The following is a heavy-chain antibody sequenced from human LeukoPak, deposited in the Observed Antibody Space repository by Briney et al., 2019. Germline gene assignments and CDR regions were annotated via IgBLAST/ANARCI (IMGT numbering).Heavy chain of an antibody. D-gene: IGHD3-16*01. J-gene: IGHJ4*02. Sequence: ETLSLTCTVSGGSISSSSYYWSWIRQPPGKGLEWIGEINHSGSTNYNPSLKSRVTISVDTSKNQFSLKLSSVTAADTAVYYCARPRRARSIGGYYFDYWGQGTLVTVSS. CDR3: ARPRRARSIGGYYFDY. CDR1: GGSISSSSYY. V-gene: IGHV4-39*07. CDR2: INHSGST.